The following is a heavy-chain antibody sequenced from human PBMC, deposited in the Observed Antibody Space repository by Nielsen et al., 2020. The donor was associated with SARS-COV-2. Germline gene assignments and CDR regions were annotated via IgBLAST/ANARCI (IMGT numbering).Heavy chain of an antibody. D-gene: IGHD4-17*01. J-gene: IGHJ4*02. V-gene: IGHV4-59*06. CDR3: ARGVTTVTTSDY. CDR1: GGSISSYY. Sequence: SETLSLTCTVSGGSISSYYWSWIRQHPGKGLEWIGYIYYSGSTYYNPSLKSRVTISVDTSKNQFSLKLSSVTAADTAVYYCARGVTTVTTSDYWGQGTLVTVSS. CDR2: IYYSGST.